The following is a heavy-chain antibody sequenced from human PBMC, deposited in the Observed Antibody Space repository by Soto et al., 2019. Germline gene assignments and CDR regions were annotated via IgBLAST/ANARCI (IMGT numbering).Heavy chain of an antibody. D-gene: IGHD5-12*01. CDR3: ARESYSGYHSYDY. CDR2: MYHDGNT. CDR1: GYSISSGCF. V-gene: IGHV4-38-2*02. J-gene: IGHJ4*02. Sequence: SETLSLTCAVSGYSISSGCFWGWIRQPPGKGLEWIANMYHDGNTHYNPSLKSRVTMSVDTSKNQFSLKLTSVTAADTAVYYCARESYSGYHSYDYWGRVSLVAVSS.